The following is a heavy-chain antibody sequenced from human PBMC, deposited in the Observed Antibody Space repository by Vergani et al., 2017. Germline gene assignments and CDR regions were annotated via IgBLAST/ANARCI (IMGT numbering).Heavy chain of an antibody. CDR1: GFTFSSYA. J-gene: IGHJ6*02. Sequence: EVQLVESGGGLVQPGGSLRLSCSASGFTFSSYAMHWVRQAPGKGLEYVSAISSNGGSTYYADSVKGRFTISRDNSKNTLYLQMNSLRAEDTAVYYSAAPPSLADVWGQGTTVTVSS. CDR2: ISSNGGST. CDR3: AAPPSLADV. D-gene: IGHD2-15*01. V-gene: IGHV3-64D*06.